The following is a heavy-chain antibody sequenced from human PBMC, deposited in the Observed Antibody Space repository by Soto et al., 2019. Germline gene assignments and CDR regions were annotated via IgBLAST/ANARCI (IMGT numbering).Heavy chain of an antibody. D-gene: IGHD2-2*01. CDR1: GGSFSGYY. J-gene: IGHJ4*02. CDR2: INHTGGS. Sequence: SETLSLTCAVSGGSFSGYYWSWVRQTPGKGLEWIGDINHTGGSNYNPSLKSRVMISVDTAKTQFSLNVTSVTAADTAVYYCAREVGYYSATRRNLYFDYCGPGTLVTVSS. V-gene: IGHV4-34*01. CDR3: AREVGYYSATRRNLYFDY.